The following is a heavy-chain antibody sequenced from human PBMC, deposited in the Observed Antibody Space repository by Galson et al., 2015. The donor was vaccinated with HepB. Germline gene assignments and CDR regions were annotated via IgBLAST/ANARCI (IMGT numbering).Heavy chain of an antibody. CDR3: AKAYLSYFDWFIYYYGMDV. CDR1: GFTFSSYA. Sequence: SLRLSCAASGFTFSSYAMSWVRQAPGKGLEWVSAISGSGGSTYYADSVKGRFTISRDNSKNTLYLQMNSLRAEDTAVYYCAKAYLSYFDWFIYYYGMDVWGQGTTVTVSS. D-gene: IGHD3-9*01. V-gene: IGHV3-23*01. J-gene: IGHJ6*02. CDR2: ISGSGGST.